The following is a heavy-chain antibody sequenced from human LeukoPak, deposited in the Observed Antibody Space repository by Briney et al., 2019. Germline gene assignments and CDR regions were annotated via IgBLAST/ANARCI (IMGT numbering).Heavy chain of an antibody. V-gene: IGHV3-21*01. CDR3: ARAGFSSSWFRVFGY. J-gene: IGHJ4*02. CDR1: GFTFSSYS. CDR2: ISSSSSYI. D-gene: IGHD6-13*01. Sequence: GGSLRLSCAASGFTFSSYSMNWVRQAPGKGLEWVSYISSSSSYIYYADSVKGRFTISRDNARNSLYLQMNSLRAEDTAVYYCARAGFSSSWFRVFGYWGQGTLVTVSS.